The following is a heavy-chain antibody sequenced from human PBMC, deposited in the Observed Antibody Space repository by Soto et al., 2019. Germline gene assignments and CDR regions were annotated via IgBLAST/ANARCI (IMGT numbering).Heavy chain of an antibody. Sequence: QVQLQESGPGLVKPSQTLSLTCTVSGGSISSGGYYWNWIRQHPGKGLEWIGYIYYIGSTYYNPSRKSRVTISLDTSKNQFSLKLSSGTAAYTAVYYCARSVFPWGQGTLVTVSS. J-gene: IGHJ5*02. CDR3: ARSVFP. V-gene: IGHV4-31*03. CDR2: IYYIGST. CDR1: GGSISSGGYY.